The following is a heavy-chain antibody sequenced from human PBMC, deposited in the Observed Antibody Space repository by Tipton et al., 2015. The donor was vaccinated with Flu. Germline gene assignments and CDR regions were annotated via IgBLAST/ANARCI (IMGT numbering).Heavy chain of an antibody. V-gene: IGHV4-61*01. J-gene: IGHJ3*02. CDR1: GGSFSSANYH. D-gene: IGHD3-22*01. CDR2: IYYNGYA. CDR3: ASASYYDSTGFFPSI. Sequence: TLSLTCTVSGGSFSSANYHWSWIRQPPGKGLEWIGYIYYNGYANYNPSLKTRVTISVDTSKNQFSLRLTSVTAADTAAYYCASASYYDSTGFFPSIWGQGTMVTVSS.